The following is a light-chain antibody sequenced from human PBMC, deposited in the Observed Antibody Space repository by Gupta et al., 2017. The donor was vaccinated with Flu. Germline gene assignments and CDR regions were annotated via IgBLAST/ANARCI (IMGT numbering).Light chain of an antibody. CDR1: RSDVGSYNL. CDR3: CSYAGSGTYYV. V-gene: IGLV2-23*01. J-gene: IGLJ1*01. CDR2: EGS. Sequence: QSALTQPASVSGSPGQSITISCTGTRSDVGSYNLVSWYQQYPGKAPKLMIYEGSKRPSGVSNRFSGSKSGNTASLTISGLQADDEADYYCCSYAGSGTYYVFGTGTKVTVL.